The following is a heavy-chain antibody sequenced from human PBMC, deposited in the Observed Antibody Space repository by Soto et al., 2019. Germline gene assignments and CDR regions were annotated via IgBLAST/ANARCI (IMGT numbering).Heavy chain of an antibody. J-gene: IGHJ6*02. Sequence: GASVKVSCKASGYTFTSYGISWVRQAPGQGLEWMGWISAYNGNTNYAQKLQGRVTMTTDTSTSTAYMELRSLRSDDTAVYYCAREVRYSSRHRPYGMDVWGQATTVTVSS. CDR3: AREVRYSSRHRPYGMDV. V-gene: IGHV1-18*01. D-gene: IGHD6-13*01. CDR2: ISAYNGNT. CDR1: GYTFTSYG.